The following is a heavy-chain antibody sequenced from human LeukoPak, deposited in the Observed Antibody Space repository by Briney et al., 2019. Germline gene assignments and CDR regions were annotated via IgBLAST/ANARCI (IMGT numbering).Heavy chain of an antibody. J-gene: IGHJ4*02. V-gene: IGHV3-48*04. CDR1: GFTFSSYS. CDR3: AKGLGQVVVVPAAIGY. CDR2: IDSSGSTM. Sequence: GGSLRLSCAASGFTFSSYSMNWVRQAPGKGLEWVSYIDSSGSTMYYADSVKGRFTISRDNAKNSLYLQMNSLRAEDTAVYYCAKGLGQVVVVPAAIGYWGQGTLVTVSS. D-gene: IGHD2-2*02.